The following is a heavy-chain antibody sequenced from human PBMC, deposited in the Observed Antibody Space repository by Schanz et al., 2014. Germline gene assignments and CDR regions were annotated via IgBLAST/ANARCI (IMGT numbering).Heavy chain of an antibody. CDR2: LWHDGSKK. D-gene: IGHD2-8*01. V-gene: IGHV3-33*08. CDR3: TTDNGHFAFDF. J-gene: IGHJ3*01. Sequence: QVQLVESGGGVVQPGGSLRLSCAASGFSFGTYAMSWVRQAPGKGLEWVAILWHDGSKKYYADSVKGRFTVSRDNSKNTLYLQMNSLRPEDTAVYYCTTDNGHFAFDFWGQGTMVTVSS. CDR1: GFSFGTYA.